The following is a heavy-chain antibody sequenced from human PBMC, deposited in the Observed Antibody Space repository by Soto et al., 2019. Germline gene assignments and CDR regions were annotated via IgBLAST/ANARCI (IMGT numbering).Heavy chain of an antibody. CDR2: VSSDGGST. V-gene: IGHV3-64D*08. Sequence: GGSLRLSCSASGFTFNYYAMHWVRQAPGKGLEYVSAVSSDGGSTYYADSVKGRFTISRDNSRNTLYLQMSSLRAEETAVYYCLKDVLTQGSGFDYCGQGSLVPVSS. D-gene: IGHD1-20*01. CDR3: LKDVLTQGSGFDY. J-gene: IGHJ4*02. CDR1: GFTFNYYA.